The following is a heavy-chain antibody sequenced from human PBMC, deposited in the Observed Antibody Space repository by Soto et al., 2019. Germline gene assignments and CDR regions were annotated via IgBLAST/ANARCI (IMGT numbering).Heavy chain of an antibody. D-gene: IGHD6-13*01. Sequence: EVQLVESGGGLVQPGGSLRLSCAASGFTFSSYSMNWVRQAPGKGLEWVSYISSRSRTIYYADSVKGRFNISRDNPKNSLYLQMNSMRAEEPAVYYCARHPERIAQIGWFDTWGQGTLVTVSS. CDR2: ISSRSRTI. CDR3: ARHPERIAQIGWFDT. J-gene: IGHJ5*02. V-gene: IGHV3-48*01. CDR1: GFTFSSYS.